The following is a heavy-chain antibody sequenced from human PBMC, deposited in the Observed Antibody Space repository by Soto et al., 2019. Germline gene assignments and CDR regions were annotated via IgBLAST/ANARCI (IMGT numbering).Heavy chain of an antibody. J-gene: IGHJ6*02. CDR1: GYSFTSYW. V-gene: IGHV5-10-1*01. Sequence: GESLKISCKGSGYSFTSYWISWVRQMPGKGLEWMGRIDPSDSYTNYSPSFQGHVTISADKSISTAYLQWSSLKASDTAMYYCAIYGSSWSHYYGMDVWGHGTTVTVSS. D-gene: IGHD6-13*01. CDR3: AIYGSSWSHYYGMDV. CDR2: IDPSDSYT.